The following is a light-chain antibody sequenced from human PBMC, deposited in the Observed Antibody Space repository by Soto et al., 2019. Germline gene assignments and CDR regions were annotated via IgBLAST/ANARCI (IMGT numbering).Light chain of an antibody. CDR2: KAS. V-gene: IGKV1-5*03. Sequence: DIQMTQSPSTLSASVGDRVTITCRASQSVSSWLAWYQQKPGKAPKLLIFKASTLETGLPSRFSGSGSGTEFTLTVSSLQPDDFATYYCQQYDSYSPTFGQGTKLESK. CDR3: QQYDSYSPT. CDR1: QSVSSW. J-gene: IGKJ2*01.